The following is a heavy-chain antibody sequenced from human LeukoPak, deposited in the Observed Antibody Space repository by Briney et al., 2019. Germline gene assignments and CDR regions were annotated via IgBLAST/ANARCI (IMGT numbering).Heavy chain of an antibody. J-gene: IGHJ6*03. V-gene: IGHV4-59*01. D-gene: IGHD2-15*01. CDR3: ARSVEGYCRGGSCYSYSYYMDV. CDR2: IYYSGST. Sequence: SETLSLTCSVSDDSITMYYWTWIRQPPGKGLEWIGYIYYSGSTNYNPSLKSRVTISVDTSKNQFSLKLSSVTAADTAVYYCARSVEGYCRGGSCYSYSYYMDVWGKGTTVTVSS. CDR1: DDSITMYY.